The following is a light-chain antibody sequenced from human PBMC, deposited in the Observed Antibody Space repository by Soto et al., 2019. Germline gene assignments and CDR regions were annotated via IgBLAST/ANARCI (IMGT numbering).Light chain of an antibody. CDR2: AAA. Sequence: EIVPTQAPATLSGSPRERATLYCSASQSVGSNLAWFQQKTGQAPRLIMFAAATRASGFPARFSGSGSGTEFTLTISSLQAEDFAVYYCQQYNNWPRPFSQGTKVDI. CDR1: QSVGSN. J-gene: IGKJ1*01. CDR3: QQYNNWPRP. V-gene: IGKV3-15*01.